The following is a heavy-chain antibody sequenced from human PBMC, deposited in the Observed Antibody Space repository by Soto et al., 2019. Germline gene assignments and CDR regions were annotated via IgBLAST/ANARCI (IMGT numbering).Heavy chain of an antibody. CDR2: IYGNDDT. J-gene: IGHJ5*02. D-gene: IGHD3-22*01. Sequence: SGPTLVNPTQSLTLTCTFSGFSLSTNEVGVGWTRQPPGKALEWLALIYGNDDTRYSPSLKTRLTITKDTSKNQVVLTLTTVDPMDTATYYCARWYYYDSSGHYYHYFDPWGQGXLVTVYS. CDR1: GFSLSTNEVG. CDR3: ARWYYYDSSGHYYHYFDP. V-gene: IGHV2-5*01.